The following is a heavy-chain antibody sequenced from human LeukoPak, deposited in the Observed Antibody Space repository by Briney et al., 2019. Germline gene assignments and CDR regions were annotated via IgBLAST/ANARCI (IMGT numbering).Heavy chain of an antibody. D-gene: IGHD2-21*02. J-gene: IGHJ4*02. CDR1: GFTFSTYG. V-gene: IGHV3-30*02. Sequence: GGSLRLSCAASGFTFSTYGMHWVRQPPGKGLEWVSLIRYDGRNTYYADSVKGRFTISRDNSKNPLYLKMNSLRVEDTAVYDCAKEWGHGYCGCDCYRGGGYWAQGTLVTVSS. CDR3: AKEWGHGYCGCDCYRGGGY. CDR2: IRYDGRNT.